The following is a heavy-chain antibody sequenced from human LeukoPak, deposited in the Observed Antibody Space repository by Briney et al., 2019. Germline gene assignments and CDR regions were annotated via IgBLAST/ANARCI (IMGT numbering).Heavy chain of an antibody. J-gene: IGHJ4*02. CDR1: GGSISSYY. V-gene: IGHV4-4*07. Sequence: PSETLSLTCTVSGGSISSYYWSWIRQPAGKGLEWIGRIYSSGSTNYNPSLKSRVTMSVDTSKNQFSLKLSSVTAADTAVYYCARWPPRTYYYDSSGYWAFDYWGQGTLVTVSS. D-gene: IGHD3-22*01. CDR3: ARWPPRTYYYDSSGYWAFDY. CDR2: IYSSGST.